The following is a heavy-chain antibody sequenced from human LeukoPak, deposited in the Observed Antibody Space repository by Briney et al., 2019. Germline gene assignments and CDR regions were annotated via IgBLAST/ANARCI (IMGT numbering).Heavy chain of an antibody. J-gene: IGHJ4*02. CDR2: INWNGGST. CDR3: ARVPYCSGGSCYSQYYFDY. D-gene: IGHD2-15*01. V-gene: IGHV3-20*04. Sequence: PGGSLRLSCAASGFNFDDYGMSWVRQAPGKGLEWVSGINWNGGSTGYADSVKGRFTISRDNAKNSLYLQMNSLRAEDTALYYCARVPYCSGGSCYSQYYFDYWGQGTLVTVSS. CDR1: GFNFDDYG.